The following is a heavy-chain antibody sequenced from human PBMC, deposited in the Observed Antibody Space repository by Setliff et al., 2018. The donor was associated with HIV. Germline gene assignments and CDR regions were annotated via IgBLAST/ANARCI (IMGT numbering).Heavy chain of an antibody. Sequence: SETLSLTCAVYGGSFSGYYWSWIRQTPGKGLERIGEIDHSGGTKYNPSLESRVTISLDTSKNQFSLKLSSVTAADTAVYYCARARFWSGYYTGDNYYYMDVWGKGTTVTVSS. V-gene: IGHV4-34*01. CDR2: IDHSGGT. D-gene: IGHD3-3*01. CDR1: GGSFSGYY. J-gene: IGHJ6*03. CDR3: ARARFWSGYYTGDNYYYMDV.